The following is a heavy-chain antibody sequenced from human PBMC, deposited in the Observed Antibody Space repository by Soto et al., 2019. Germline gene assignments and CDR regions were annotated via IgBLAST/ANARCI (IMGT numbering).Heavy chain of an antibody. D-gene: IGHD5-18*01. CDR2: VFASGTT. Sequence: PSETLSLTCTVSGASIKSYYWAGIRQRAGKGLEWIGRVFASGTTNYNPSLRNRITMSVDTSRNQFSLEMRSMTAADTAMYYCATYSDTYLNWLDTWAQGILVSVSS. CDR3: ATYSDTYLNWLDT. V-gene: IGHV4-4*07. J-gene: IGHJ5*02. CDR1: GASIKSYY.